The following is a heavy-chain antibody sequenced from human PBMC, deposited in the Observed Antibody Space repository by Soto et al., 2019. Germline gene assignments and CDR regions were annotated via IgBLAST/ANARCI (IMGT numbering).Heavy chain of an antibody. CDR2: IIPIFGTA. D-gene: IGHD3-22*01. J-gene: IGHJ6*02. V-gene: IGHV1-69*13. CDR3: ARVLYYDSSRYCSHYCCMDV. Sequence: VKVSCKASGGTFSSYAISWVRQAPGQGLEWMGGIIPIFGTANYAQKFQGRVTITADESTSTAYMELSSLRSEDTAVYYCARVLYYDSSRYCSHYCCMDVWGQATTVTVS. CDR1: GGTFSSYA.